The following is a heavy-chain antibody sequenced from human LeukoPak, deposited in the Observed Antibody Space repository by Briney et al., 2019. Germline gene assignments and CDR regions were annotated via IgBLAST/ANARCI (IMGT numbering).Heavy chain of an antibody. Sequence: PSETLSLTCTVSGYSISSGYYWGWIRQPPGKGLEWIGYFHNSGTSTYNPSLKSRVTISADTSKNQFSLKLNSLTTADTAVYYCMRGAGWLIDYWGQGILVTVSS. V-gene: IGHV4-38-2*02. J-gene: IGHJ4*02. D-gene: IGHD3-16*01. CDR3: MRGAGWLIDY. CDR2: FHNSGTS. CDR1: GYSISSGYY.